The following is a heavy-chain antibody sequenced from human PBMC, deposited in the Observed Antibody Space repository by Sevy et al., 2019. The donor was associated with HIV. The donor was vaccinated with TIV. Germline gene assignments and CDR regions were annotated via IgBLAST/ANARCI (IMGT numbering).Heavy chain of an antibody. CDR1: GFPFSSYS. D-gene: IGHD1-26*01. V-gene: IGHV3-64*01. J-gene: IGHJ3*01. CDR2: IGSDGETT. Sequence: GGSLRLSCAASGFPFSSYSFYWVRQAPGKGLEYVSAIGSDGETTLYASSVKGGFTISRDNYKNTVFLQMGRLRSEDMGVYYCAGDSGTYHAFDLWGRGTMVTVSS. CDR3: AGDSGTYHAFDL.